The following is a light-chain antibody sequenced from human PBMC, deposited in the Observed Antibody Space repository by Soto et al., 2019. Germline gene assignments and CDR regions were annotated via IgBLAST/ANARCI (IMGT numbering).Light chain of an antibody. Sequence: EIVLTQSPGTLSLSPGERATLSCRASQSVSSSYLAWYQQKPGQAPSLLIYGASTRATGVPARFSGSGSGTEFTLTISSLQSEDFAVYFCQQYNNWPRTFGQGTRLEIK. J-gene: IGKJ5*01. V-gene: IGKV3-15*01. CDR1: QSVSSSY. CDR3: QQYNNWPRT. CDR2: GAS.